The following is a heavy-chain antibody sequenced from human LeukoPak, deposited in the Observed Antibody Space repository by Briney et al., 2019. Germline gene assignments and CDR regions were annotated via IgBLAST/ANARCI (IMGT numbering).Heavy chain of an antibody. CDR1: GYSISSGYY. CDR3: ARGKFIRPSPPFDY. J-gene: IGHJ4*02. CDR2: IYHSGST. V-gene: IGHV4-38-2*02. D-gene: IGHD2-2*01. Sequence: SETLSLTCTVSGYSISSGYYWGWIRPPPGKGLEWIGSIYHSGSTYYNPSLKSRVTISVDTSKNQFSLKLSSVTAADTAVYYCARGKFIRPSPPFDYWGQGTLVTVSS.